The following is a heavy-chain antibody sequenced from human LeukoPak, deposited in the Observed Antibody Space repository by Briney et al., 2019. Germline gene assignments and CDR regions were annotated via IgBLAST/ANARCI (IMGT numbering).Heavy chain of an antibody. CDR3: ARAIAMFRGVNYFDY. Sequence: GGSLRLSCAASRFTFGNYDMHWVRQVTGEGLEWVSAIGTTGDTYYPGSVKGRFTISRDNAKNSLYLQMNSLRAGDTAVYYCARAIAMFRGVNYFDYWGQGTLVTVSS. CDR1: RFTFGNYD. D-gene: IGHD3-10*01. CDR2: IGTTGDT. V-gene: IGHV3-13*01. J-gene: IGHJ4*02.